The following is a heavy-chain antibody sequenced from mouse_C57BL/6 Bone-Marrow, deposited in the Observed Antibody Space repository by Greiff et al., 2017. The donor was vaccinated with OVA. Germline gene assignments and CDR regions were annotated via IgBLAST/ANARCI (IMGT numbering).Heavy chain of an antibody. CDR1: GFNIKDYY. V-gene: IGHV14-2*01. CDR3: ARSLYYYGSSYWYFDV. Sequence: EVKLMESGAELVKPGASVKLSCTASGFNIKDYYMHWVKQRTEQGLEWIGMIDPEDGETKYAPKFQGKATLTAATLTNTAYLQINSQTSEDTAVDYCARSLYYYGSSYWYFDVWGTGTTVTVSS. CDR2: IDPEDGET. D-gene: IGHD1-1*01. J-gene: IGHJ1*03.